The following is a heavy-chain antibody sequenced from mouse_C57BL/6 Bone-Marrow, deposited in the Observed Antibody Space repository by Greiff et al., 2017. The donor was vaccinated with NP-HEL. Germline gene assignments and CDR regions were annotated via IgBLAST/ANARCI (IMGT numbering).Heavy chain of an antibody. CDR3: ARDYQGRDYAMDY. Sequence: EVKLMESGGGLVKPGGSLKLSCPASGFTFSSYAMSWVRQTPEKRLEWVATISDGGSYTYYPDNVKGRFTISRDNAKNNLYLQMSHLKSEDTAMYYCARDYQGRDYAMDYWAQGTSVTVSS. V-gene: IGHV5-4*01. CDR1: GFTFSSYA. J-gene: IGHJ4*01. CDR2: ISDGGSYT.